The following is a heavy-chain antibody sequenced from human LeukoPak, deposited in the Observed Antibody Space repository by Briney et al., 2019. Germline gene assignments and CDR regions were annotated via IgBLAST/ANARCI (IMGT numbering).Heavy chain of an antibody. J-gene: IGHJ3*02. CDR1: GYTFTGYY. V-gene: IGHV1-2*02. CDR3: ARRQQLENAFDI. D-gene: IGHD6-13*01. Sequence: ASVKVSCKASGYTFTGYYMHWVRQAPGQGLEWMGWINPNSGDTNYAQKFQGRVTMTRDTSISTAYMELSRLRSDDTAVYYCARRQQLENAFDIWGQGTMVTVSS. CDR2: INPNSGDT.